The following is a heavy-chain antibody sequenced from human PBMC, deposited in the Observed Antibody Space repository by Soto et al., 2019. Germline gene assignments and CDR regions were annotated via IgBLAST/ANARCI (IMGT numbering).Heavy chain of an antibody. D-gene: IGHD5-12*01. J-gene: IGHJ4*02. CDR2: INPNSGGT. Sequence: QVQLVQSGAEVKKPGASVKVSCKASGYTFTGYYMHWVRQAPGQGLEWMGWINPNSGGTNYAQKFQGMVTQTRDRSISTAYLELSRLRSDDTAVYYCARDRSGYATGNFDYWGQGTLVTVSS. CDR1: GYTFTGYY. CDR3: ARDRSGYATGNFDY. V-gene: IGHV1-2*02.